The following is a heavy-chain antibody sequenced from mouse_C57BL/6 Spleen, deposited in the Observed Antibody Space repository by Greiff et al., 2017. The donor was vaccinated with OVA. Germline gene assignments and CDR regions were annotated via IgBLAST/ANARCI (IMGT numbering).Heavy chain of an antibody. CDR2: IDPEDGDT. CDR3: TTSNCDFFDY. D-gene: IGHD4-1*01. CDR1: GFNIKDYY. J-gene: IGHJ2*01. Sequence: VHVKQSGAELVRPGASVKLSCTASGFNIKDYYMHWVKQRPEQGLEWIGRIDPEDGDTEYAPKFQGKATMTADTSSNTAYLQLSSLTSEDTAVYYCTTSNCDFFDYWGQGTTLTVSS. V-gene: IGHV14-1*01.